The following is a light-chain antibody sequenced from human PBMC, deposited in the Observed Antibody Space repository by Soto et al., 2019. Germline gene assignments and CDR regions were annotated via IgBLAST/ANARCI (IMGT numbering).Light chain of an antibody. CDR1: QSVSSSY. CDR2: GAS. J-gene: IGKJ3*01. CDR3: QLYGSSPPQFT. Sequence: EIVLTQSPGTLSLSPGERATLSCRASQSVSSSYLAWYQQKPGQAPRHLIYGASSRATGIPDRFSGSGSGTDFTLTIRGLEPEDFAVYYLQLYGSSPPQFTVRPGTVVDIK. V-gene: IGKV3-20*01.